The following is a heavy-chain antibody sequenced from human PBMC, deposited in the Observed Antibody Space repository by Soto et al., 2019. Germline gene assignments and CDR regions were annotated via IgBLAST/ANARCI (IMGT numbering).Heavy chain of an antibody. D-gene: IGHD4-17*01. V-gene: IGHV3-23*01. Sequence: GGSLRLSCAASGFTFSSYAMSWVRQAPGKGLEWVSAISGSGGSTYYADSVKGRFTISRDNSKNTLYLQMNGLRAEDTAVYYCAKFYGDYVVGYYYYGMDVWGQGTTVTVS. CDR2: ISGSGGST. J-gene: IGHJ6*02. CDR1: GFTFSSYA. CDR3: AKFYGDYVVGYYYYGMDV.